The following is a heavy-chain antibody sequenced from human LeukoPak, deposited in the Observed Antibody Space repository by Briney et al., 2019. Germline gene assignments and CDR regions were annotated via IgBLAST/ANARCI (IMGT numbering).Heavy chain of an antibody. D-gene: IGHD6-19*01. CDR2: MNPNSGNT. J-gene: IGHJ5*02. CDR3: ARGGYHGGWYPYYNWFDP. Sequence: ASVKVSCKASGYTFTSYDMNWVRQATGQGLEWMGWMNPNSGNTGYAQKFQGRVTITRNTSISTAYMELSSLRSEDTAVYYCARGGYHGGWYPYYNWFDPWGQGTLVTVSS. V-gene: IGHV1-8*03. CDR1: GYTFTSYD.